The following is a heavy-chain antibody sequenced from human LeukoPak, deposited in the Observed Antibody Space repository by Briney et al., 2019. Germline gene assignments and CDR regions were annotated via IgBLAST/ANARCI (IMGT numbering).Heavy chain of an antibody. CDR2: IIPIFGTA. CDR3: ARDVVVVAATPWFDP. D-gene: IGHD2-15*01. V-gene: IGHV1-69*05. CDR1: GGTFSSYA. Sequence: SVKVSCKASGGTFSSYAISWVRQAPGQGLEWMGGIIPIFGTANYAQKFQGRVTMTRDTSISTAYMELSRLRSDDTAVYYCARDVVVVAATPWFDPWGQGTLVTVSS. J-gene: IGHJ5*02.